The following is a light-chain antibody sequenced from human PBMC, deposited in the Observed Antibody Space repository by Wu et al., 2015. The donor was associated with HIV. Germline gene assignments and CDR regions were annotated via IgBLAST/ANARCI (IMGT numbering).Light chain of an antibody. Sequence: EIVLTQSPATLSLSPGERATLSCRASQSVSSYLAWYQQKPGQTPRLLIYDASNRATGIPARFSGSGSGTEFTLTISNMQSEDFAVYYCQQYNNWPRTFGQGTKLQIK. CDR1: QSVSSY. CDR2: DAS. J-gene: IGKJ2*01. V-gene: IGKV3-11*01. CDR3: QQYNNWPRT.